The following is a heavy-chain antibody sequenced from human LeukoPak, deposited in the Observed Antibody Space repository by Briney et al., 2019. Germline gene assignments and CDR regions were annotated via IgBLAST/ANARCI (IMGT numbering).Heavy chain of an antibody. V-gene: IGHV1-18*01. J-gene: IGHJ4*02. Sequence: ASVKVSCKASGYTFINYGINWVRQAPGQGLEWMGWISAYNGNTNYAQSLQGRVTMATDTSTSTVYMEMRSLTSDDTAVYYCARDLDQYNGRFGGFGHDFWGQGTLVTVSS. CDR2: ISAYNGNT. CDR3: ARDLDQYNGRFGGFGHDF. D-gene: IGHD3-10*01. CDR1: GYTFINYG.